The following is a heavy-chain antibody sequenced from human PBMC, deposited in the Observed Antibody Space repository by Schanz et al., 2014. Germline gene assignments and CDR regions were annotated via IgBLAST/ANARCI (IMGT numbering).Heavy chain of an antibody. CDR1: GGSISSGGYY. CDR2: IYYSGST. Sequence: QVQLQESGPGLVKPSQTLSLTCTVSGGSISSGGYYWSWIRQHPGKGLEWIGYIYYSGSTYYNPSLNSRVTISLDTSKTQFSLTLTSLTAADTAVYYCARDTTWRLDLWGRGTLVTVSS. V-gene: IGHV4-31*03. CDR3: ARDTTWRLDL. D-gene: IGHD1-1*01. J-gene: IGHJ2*01.